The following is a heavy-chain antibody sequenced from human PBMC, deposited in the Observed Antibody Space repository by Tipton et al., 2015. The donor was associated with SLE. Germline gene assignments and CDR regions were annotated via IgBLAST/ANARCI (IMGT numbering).Heavy chain of an antibody. CDR2: IYHSGST. CDR1: GGSISSGYY. Sequence: TLSLTCTVSGGSISSGYYWGWIRQPPGKGLEWIGSIYHSGSTHYNPSLKSRVTISVDTSKNQFSLKLSSVTAADTAVYYCARGSGTYCDYWGQGTLVTVSS. V-gene: IGHV4-38-2*02. D-gene: IGHD3/OR15-3a*01. CDR3: ARGSGTYCDY. J-gene: IGHJ4*02.